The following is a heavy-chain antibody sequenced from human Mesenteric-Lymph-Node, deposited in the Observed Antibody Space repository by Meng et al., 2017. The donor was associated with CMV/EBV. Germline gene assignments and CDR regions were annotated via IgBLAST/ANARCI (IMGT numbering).Heavy chain of an antibody. Sequence: GGSLRLSCAASGFIFSNYAMFWVRQAPGKGLEWVAVIGFDGSDEDYADTVRGRFSISRDNSKSTLYLQMNSLRAEDTAVYYCARRPSVGPYGMDVWGQGTTVTVSS. J-gene: IGHJ6*02. CDR3: ARRPSVGPYGMDV. D-gene: IGHD6-6*01. V-gene: IGHV3-30-3*01. CDR1: GFIFSNYA. CDR2: IGFDGSDE.